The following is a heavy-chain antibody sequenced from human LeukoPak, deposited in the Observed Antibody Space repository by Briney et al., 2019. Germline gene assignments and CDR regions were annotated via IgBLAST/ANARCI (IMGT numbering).Heavy chain of an antibody. D-gene: IGHD5-24*01. CDR2: ISGSGGTT. Sequence: GGSLRLSCVASGFTFSSQAMSWVRQAPGKGLEWVSGISGSGGTTYYADSVKGRFTISRDTPKNTLYLQMNSLRGKDTAVYYCASWRWLQLYYFDHWGQGTLVTVSS. J-gene: IGHJ4*02. V-gene: IGHV3-23*01. CDR1: GFTFSSQA. CDR3: ASWRWLQLYYFDH.